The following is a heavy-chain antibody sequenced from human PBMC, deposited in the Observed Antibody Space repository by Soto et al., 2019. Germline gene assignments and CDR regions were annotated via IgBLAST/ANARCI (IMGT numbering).Heavy chain of an antibody. D-gene: IGHD2-21*02. V-gene: IGHV3-30-3*01. J-gene: IGHJ6*02. CDR2: ISYDGSNK. CDR1: GFTFSSYA. Sequence: PGGSLRLSCAASGFTFSSYAMHWVRQAPGKVLEWVAVISYDGSNKYYADSVKGRFTISRDNSKNTLYLQMNSLRAEDTAVYYCAREGGDPRLYYYYGMDVWGQGXTVTVYS. CDR3: AREGGDPRLYYYYGMDV.